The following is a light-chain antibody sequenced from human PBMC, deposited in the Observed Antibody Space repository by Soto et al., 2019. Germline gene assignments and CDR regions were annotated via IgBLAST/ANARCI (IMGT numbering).Light chain of an antibody. Sequence: QSVLTQPPSTSGTPGQRVTISCSGGSSNIGSNYVYWYQHLPGTAPKLLILRTTQRPSGVPDRFSASKSGTSASLAITGFQTGDEADYYCGSWDSSLSAYVFGTGTKVTVL. CDR2: RTT. CDR1: SSNIGSNY. CDR3: GSWDSSLSAYV. V-gene: IGLV1-47*01. J-gene: IGLJ1*01.